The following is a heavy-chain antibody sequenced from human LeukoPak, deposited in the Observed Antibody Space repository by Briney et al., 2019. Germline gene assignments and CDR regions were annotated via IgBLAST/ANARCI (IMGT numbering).Heavy chain of an antibody. D-gene: IGHD3-22*01. Sequence: SETLSLTCTVSGGSISSGSYYWSWIRQPAGKGLEWIGRIYTSGSTNYNPSLKSRVTISVDTSKNQFSLKLSSVTAADTAVYYCARSPERASYDSEVDYWGQGTLVTVSS. V-gene: IGHV4-61*02. CDR1: GGSISSGSYY. CDR2: IYTSGST. CDR3: ARSPERASYDSEVDY. J-gene: IGHJ4*02.